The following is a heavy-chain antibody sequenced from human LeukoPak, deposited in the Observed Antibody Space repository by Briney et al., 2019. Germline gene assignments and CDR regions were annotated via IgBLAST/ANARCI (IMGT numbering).Heavy chain of an antibody. Sequence: GASVKVSCKASGYSFTDYYMHWVRQAPGQGLEWMGWINPNSGATNYAQKFQGRVTMTRDTSTSTVYMELSSLRSEDTAVYYCAREGSISTVQIDYWGQGTLVTVSP. V-gene: IGHV1-2*02. CDR1: GYSFTDYY. CDR3: AREGSISTVQIDY. CDR2: INPNSGAT. J-gene: IGHJ4*02. D-gene: IGHD2-21*01.